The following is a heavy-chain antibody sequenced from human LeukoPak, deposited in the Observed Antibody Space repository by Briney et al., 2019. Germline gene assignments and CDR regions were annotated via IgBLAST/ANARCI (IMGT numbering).Heavy chain of an antibody. J-gene: IGHJ4*02. CDR2: SAYNGNT. CDR3: ARYNSMFRGVTTSDY. V-gene: IGHV1-18*01. D-gene: IGHD3-10*01. CDR1: GYTFTNYG. Sequence: ASVKVSCKAPGYTFTNYGFNWVRQAPGQGLEWMGNSAYNGNTNYAQKFQDRVTMTTDTSTSTAYMELRSLRSDDTAVYYCARYNSMFRGVTTSDYWGQGTLVTVSS.